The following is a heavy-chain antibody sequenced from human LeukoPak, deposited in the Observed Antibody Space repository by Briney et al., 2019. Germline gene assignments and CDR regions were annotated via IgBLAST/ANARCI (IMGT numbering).Heavy chain of an antibody. Sequence: GGSLRHSCAAAGFTFISYEMNWVRQAPGKRLEWGSYIISSGSTTYYADSVKGRFTISRDNAKNSLYLQMNSLRAEDTAVYYCATCGYTYGLYFDYWGKGTLVTVSS. CDR3: ATCGYTYGLYFDY. CDR1: GFTFISYE. CDR2: IISSGSTT. V-gene: IGHV3-48*03. J-gene: IGHJ4*02. D-gene: IGHD5-18*01.